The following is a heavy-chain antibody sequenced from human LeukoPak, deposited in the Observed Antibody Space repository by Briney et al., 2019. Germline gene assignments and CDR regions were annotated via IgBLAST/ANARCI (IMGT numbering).Heavy chain of an antibody. V-gene: IGHV3-23*01. CDR3: AKSLVVVVTAIHS. Sequence: GGSLRLSCAASGFTFSSYAMSWVRQAQGKGLEWVSAISGSGGSTYYADSVKGRFTISRDNSKNTLYLQMNSLRAEDTAVYYCAKSLVVVVTAIHSWGQGTLVTVSS. CDR1: GFTFSSYA. D-gene: IGHD2-21*02. CDR2: ISGSGGST. J-gene: IGHJ4*02.